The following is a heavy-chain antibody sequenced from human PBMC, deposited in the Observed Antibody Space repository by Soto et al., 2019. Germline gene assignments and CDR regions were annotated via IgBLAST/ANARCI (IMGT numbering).Heavy chain of an antibody. D-gene: IGHD2-21*02. J-gene: IGHJ4*02. CDR3: ARAWVVVTAPDY. V-gene: IGHV1-69*02. CDR1: GGTFSSYT. CDR2: INPILGIA. Sequence: SVKVSCKASGGTFSSYTISWVRQAPGQGLEWMGRINPILGIANYAQKFQGRVTITADKSTSTAYMELSSLRSEDTAVYYCARAWVVVTAPDYWGQGTLVTVSS.